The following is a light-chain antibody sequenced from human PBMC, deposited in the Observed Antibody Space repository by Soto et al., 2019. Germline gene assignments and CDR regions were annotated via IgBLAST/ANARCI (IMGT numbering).Light chain of an antibody. Sequence: EIVLTQSPATLSLSPGERATLSCRASQNVANYLDWYQQKPGQAPRLLIYGASNRATGIPDRFSGSGSGTDFTLTISRLEPEDFAVYYCQQYGSSGTFGQGTTGDIK. CDR1: QNVANY. V-gene: IGKV3-20*01. CDR3: QQYGSSGT. CDR2: GAS. J-gene: IGKJ1*01.